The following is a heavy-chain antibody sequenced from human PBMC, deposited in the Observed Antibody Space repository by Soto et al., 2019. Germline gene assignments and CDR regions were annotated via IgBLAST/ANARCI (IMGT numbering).Heavy chain of an antibody. Sequence: SGPTLVNPTQTLTLTCTFSGFSLTTSGVGVGWIRQPPGKALEWLALIYWNDDTRYSPSLKNRVTITTDTSKNQVVLTMTDIDPLDKATYHPERRPTVVPLVFDLWDQGTMVIVAS. D-gene: IGHD3-10*01. CDR2: IYWNDDT. CDR3: ERRPTVVPLVFDL. J-gene: IGHJ3*01. CDR1: GFSLTTSGVG. V-gene: IGHV2-5*01.